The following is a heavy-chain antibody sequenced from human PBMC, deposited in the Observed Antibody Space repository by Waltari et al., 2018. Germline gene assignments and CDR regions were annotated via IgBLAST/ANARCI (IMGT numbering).Heavy chain of an antibody. Sequence: EVQLVQSGAEVKKPGATVKISCKVYGYTFTDYYMHWVQQAPGKGLECMGPVDPEDGETIYAEKFQGRVTISADTSTDTAYMELISLRSEDTAVYYCARSGTNYGDYIDYWGQGTLVTVSS. J-gene: IGHJ4*02. D-gene: IGHD4-17*01. V-gene: IGHV1-69-2*01. CDR1: GYTFTDYY. CDR3: ARSGTNYGDYIDY. CDR2: VDPEDGET.